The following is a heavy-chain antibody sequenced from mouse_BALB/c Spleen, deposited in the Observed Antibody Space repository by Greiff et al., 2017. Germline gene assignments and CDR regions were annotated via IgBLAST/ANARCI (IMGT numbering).Heavy chain of an antibody. CDR3: ARGAYAMDY. CDR2: INPSNGRT. J-gene: IGHJ4*01. Sequence: QVHVKQPGAELVKPGASVKLSCKASGYTFTSYWMHWVKQRPGQGLEWIGEINPSNGRTNYNEKFKSKATLTVDKSSSTAYMQLSSLTSEDSAVYYCARGAYAMDYWGQGTSVTVSS. V-gene: IGHV1S81*02. CDR1: GYTFTSYW.